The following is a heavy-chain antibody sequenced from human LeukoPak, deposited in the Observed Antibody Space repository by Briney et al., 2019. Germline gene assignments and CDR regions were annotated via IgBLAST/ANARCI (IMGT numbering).Heavy chain of an antibody. CDR2: IRSRGYGGTT. Sequence: GGSLRLSCTASGFTFGDYAMSWVRQAPGKGLEWVGFIRSRGYGGTTEYAASVKGRFTISRDDSKSTAYLQMNSLKPEDTAVYYCTRAWAPDYWGQGTLVTVSS. CDR1: GFTFGDYA. CDR3: TRAWAPDY. D-gene: IGHD7-27*01. V-gene: IGHV3-49*04. J-gene: IGHJ4*02.